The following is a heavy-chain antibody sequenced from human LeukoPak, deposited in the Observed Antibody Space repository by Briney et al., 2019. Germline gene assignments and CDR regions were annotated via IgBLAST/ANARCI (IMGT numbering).Heavy chain of an antibody. J-gene: IGHJ3*02. V-gene: IGHV4-4*07. CDR2: VYISGAT. D-gene: IGHD6-19*01. CDR3: ARDIVLIAVAVRGSFDI. Sequence: SETLSLTCTVSGASISSYYWSWIRQPAGKGLEWIGRVYISGATNYNPSLKSRVTMSIDKSKNQFSLILSSVTAADTALYYCARDIVLIAVAVRGSFDIWGQGTMVTVSS. CDR1: GASISSYY.